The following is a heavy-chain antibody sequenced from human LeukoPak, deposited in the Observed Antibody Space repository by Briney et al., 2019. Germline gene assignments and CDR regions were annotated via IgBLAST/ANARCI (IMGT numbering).Heavy chain of an antibody. Sequence: SETLSLTCTVSGGSISSYYWSWIRQPPGKGLEWIGYIYYSGSTNYNPSLKSRVTISVDTSKNQFSLKLSSVTAADTAVYYCARDGGYSYGFYYYYYGMDVWGQGTTVTVS. CDR3: ARDGGYSYGFYYYYYGMDV. J-gene: IGHJ6*02. D-gene: IGHD5-18*01. CDR2: IYYSGST. CDR1: GGSISSYY. V-gene: IGHV4-59*01.